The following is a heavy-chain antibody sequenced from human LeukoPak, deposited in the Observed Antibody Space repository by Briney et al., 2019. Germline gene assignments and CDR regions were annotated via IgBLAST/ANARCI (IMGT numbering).Heavy chain of an antibody. CDR1: GYSFASYW. J-gene: IGHJ6*02. Sequence: GESLKISCKGSGYSFASYWIAWVRQMPGKGLEWMGVIYPGTADITYSPSFQGQVTISADKSVSTAYLHWSSLKASDSAMYYCARHFCSGGSCYYYYYYGMDVWGQGTTVTVSS. CDR3: ARHFCSGGSCYYYYYYGMDV. V-gene: IGHV5-51*01. CDR2: IYPGTADI. D-gene: IGHD2-15*01.